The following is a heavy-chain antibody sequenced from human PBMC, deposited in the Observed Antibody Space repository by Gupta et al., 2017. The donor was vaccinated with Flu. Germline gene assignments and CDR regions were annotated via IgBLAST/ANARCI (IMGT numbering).Heavy chain of an antibody. V-gene: IGHV3-21*01. D-gene: IGHD4-17*01. CDR1: GFTFSSYS. J-gene: IGHJ6*02. CDR2: ISSSSSYI. CDR3: AREHYGDYEAYYYYGMDV. Sequence: EVQLVESGGGLVKPGGSLRLSCAASGFTFSSYSMNWVRQAPGKGLEWVSSISSSSSYIYYADSVKGRFTISRDNAKNSLYLQMNSLRAEDTAVYYCAREHYGDYEAYYYYGMDVWGQGTTVTVSS.